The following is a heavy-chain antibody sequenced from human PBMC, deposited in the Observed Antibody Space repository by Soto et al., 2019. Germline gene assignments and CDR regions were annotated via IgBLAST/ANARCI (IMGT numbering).Heavy chain of an antibody. CDR2: MNPNSGNT. J-gene: IGHJ6*03. CDR1: GYAYTSYD. Sequence: ASVNVSCQASGYAYTSYDINWVRQAPGQGLEWMGWMNPNSGNTGYAQKFQGRVTMTRNTSISTAYMELSSLRSEDTAVYYCARAVRGNYYYYMDVWGKGTTVTVSS. V-gene: IGHV1-8*01. D-gene: IGHD3-10*01. CDR3: ARAVRGNYYYYMDV.